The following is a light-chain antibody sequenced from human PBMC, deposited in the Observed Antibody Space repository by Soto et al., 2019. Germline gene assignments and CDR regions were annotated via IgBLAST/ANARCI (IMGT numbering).Light chain of an antibody. J-gene: IGKJ2*01. CDR2: GAS. V-gene: IGKV3-20*01. Sequence: VLTQSPGTLSLSPGERATLSCRASQSVSRYLVWYQQKPGQAPRLLIYGASSRASCIPDRFSGSVSGTDFTLTINRLGPEDSAVYYCQQFDTSPYTFGQGTKLEIK. CDR3: QQFDTSPYT. CDR1: QSVSRY.